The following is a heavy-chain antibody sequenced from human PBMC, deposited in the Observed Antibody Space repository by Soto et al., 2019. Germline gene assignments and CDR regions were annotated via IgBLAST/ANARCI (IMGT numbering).Heavy chain of an antibody. CDR3: ARSLSRYYGMDV. CDR1: GFTFSSYS. V-gene: IGHV3-21*01. CDR2: ISSSSSYI. J-gene: IGHJ6*02. Sequence: GGSLRLSCAASGFTFSSYSMNWVRQAPGKGLEWVSSISSSSSYIYYADSVKGRFTISRDNAKNSLYLQMNSLRAEDTAVYYCARSLSRYYGMDVWGQGTTVTVSS.